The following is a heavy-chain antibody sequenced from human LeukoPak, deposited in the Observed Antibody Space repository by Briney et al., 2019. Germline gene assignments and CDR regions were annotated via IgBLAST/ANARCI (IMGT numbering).Heavy chain of an antibody. CDR1: GFPFSYW. D-gene: IGHD6-19*01. CDR2: IKHDGSEK. CDR3: ARDRGAVAGIRSYYYYMDV. Sequence: GGSLRLSCAASGFPFSYWMTWVRQAPGKGLEWVANIKHDGSEKNYVDSVKGRLTISRDNAKNSLYLQMNSLRAEDTAVYYCARDRGAVAGIRSYYYYMDVWGKGTTVTVSS. V-gene: IGHV3-7*01. J-gene: IGHJ6*03.